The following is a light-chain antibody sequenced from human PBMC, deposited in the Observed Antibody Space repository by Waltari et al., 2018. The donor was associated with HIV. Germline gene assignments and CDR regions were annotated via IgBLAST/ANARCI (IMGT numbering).Light chain of an antibody. Sequence: AVTQPASVSGLPGQSTTISCTGGASDFGLYNFFSWYQQHSGKPPKLILYDVDSRASGVSGRFSGSMSGNTASLTISGLRAEDEAHYYCASFTGDNTVMFGGGTEVTVL. CDR3: ASFTGDNTVM. CDR1: ASDFGLYNF. J-gene: IGLJ3*02. V-gene: IGLV2-14*03. CDR2: DVD.